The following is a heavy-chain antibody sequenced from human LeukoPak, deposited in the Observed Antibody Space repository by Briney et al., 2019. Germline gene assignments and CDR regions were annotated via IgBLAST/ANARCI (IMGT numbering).Heavy chain of an antibody. CDR1: GGSFSGYY. V-gene: IGHV4-34*01. CDR2: INHSGST. CDR3: ARGRAVDY. J-gene: IGHJ4*02. Sequence: SETLSLTCAVYGGSFSGYYWSWIRQPPGKGLEWIGEINHSGSTNYNPSLKSRVTISVDTSKNQFSLKLSSVTAADTAVYYCARGRAVDYWGQGTLVTVSS. D-gene: IGHD6-19*01.